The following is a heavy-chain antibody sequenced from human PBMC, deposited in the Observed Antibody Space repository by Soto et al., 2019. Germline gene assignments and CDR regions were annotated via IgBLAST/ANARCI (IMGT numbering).Heavy chain of an antibody. Sequence: QVQLVQSGAEVKKPGASVKVSCKASGYTFTSYAMHWVRQAPGQRLEWMGWINAGNGNTKYSQKFQGRVTITRDTSASTAYMELSSLRSEDTAVYYCASSAYSSSPAAGVYYYYYMDVWGKGTTVTVSS. D-gene: IGHD6-6*01. V-gene: IGHV1-3*01. CDR1: GYTFTSYA. CDR3: ASSAYSSSPAAGVYYYYYMDV. CDR2: INAGNGNT. J-gene: IGHJ6*03.